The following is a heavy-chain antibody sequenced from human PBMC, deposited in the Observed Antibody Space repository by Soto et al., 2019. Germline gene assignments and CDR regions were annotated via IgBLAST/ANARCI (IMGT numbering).Heavy chain of an antibody. Sequence: ASVKVSCKASGYTFTSYAMHWVRQAPGQRLEWMGWINAGNGNTKYSQKFQGRVTITRDTSASTAYMDLSSLRSEDTAVYYCARDHATYYYDSSGYYPTRYFDLWGRGTLVTVSS. CDR2: INAGNGNT. V-gene: IGHV1-3*01. CDR1: GYTFTSYA. CDR3: ARDHATYYYDSSGYYPTRYFDL. J-gene: IGHJ2*01. D-gene: IGHD3-22*01.